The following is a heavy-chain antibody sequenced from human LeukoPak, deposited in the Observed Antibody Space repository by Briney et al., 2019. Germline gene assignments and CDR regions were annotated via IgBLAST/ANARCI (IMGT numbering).Heavy chain of an antibody. CDR2: IKSKTDGGTV. CDR1: GFSFSSAW. V-gene: IGHV3-15*01. D-gene: IGHD3-10*01. CDR3: IVSNYYSSGSYNFDS. J-gene: IGHJ4*02. Sequence: PGGSLRLSCAASGFSFSSAWMTWVRQPPGQGLEWVGRIKSKTDGGTVDYAAPVKGRFTISRDDSINTLYLQVNSLKTEDTAMYYCIVSNYYSSGSYNFDSWGQGTLVTVSS.